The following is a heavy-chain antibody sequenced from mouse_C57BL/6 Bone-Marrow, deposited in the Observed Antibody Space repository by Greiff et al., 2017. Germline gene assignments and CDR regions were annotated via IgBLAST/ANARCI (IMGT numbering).Heavy chain of an antibody. CDR2: IYPRSGNT. Sequence: QVQLKESGAELARPGASVKLSCKASGYTFTSYGISWVKQRTGQGLEWIGEIYPRSGNTYYNEKFKGKATLTADKSSSTAYMELRGLTSEDSAVYFCARLLLRWYFDVGGTGTTVTVSA. J-gene: IGHJ1*03. V-gene: IGHV1-81*01. CDR1: GYTFTSYG. D-gene: IGHD1-1*01. CDR3: ARLLLRWYFDV.